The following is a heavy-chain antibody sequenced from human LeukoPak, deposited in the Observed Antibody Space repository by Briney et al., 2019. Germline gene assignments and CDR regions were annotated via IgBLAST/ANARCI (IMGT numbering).Heavy chain of an antibody. Sequence: GGSLRLSCAASGFTFSSYWMSWVRQAPGKGLEWVANIKQDGSEKYYVDSVKGRFTISRDNAKNSLYLQMNSLRAEDTAVCYCARAMRDYGDFEGPFDYWGQGTLVTVSS. D-gene: IGHD4-17*01. CDR3: ARAMRDYGDFEGPFDY. V-gene: IGHV3-7*01. CDR1: GFTFSSYW. CDR2: IKQDGSEK. J-gene: IGHJ4*02.